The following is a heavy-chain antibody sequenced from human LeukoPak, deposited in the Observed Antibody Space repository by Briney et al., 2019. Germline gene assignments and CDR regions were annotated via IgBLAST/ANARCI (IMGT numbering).Heavy chain of an antibody. CDR2: IYYSGIT. CDR1: GNSISNYH. Sequence: PSETLSLTCSVSGNSISNYHWSWIRQPPGKGLEWIGSIYYSGITYYNPSLKSRVTISVDTSNNQFSLKLSSVTAADTAMYYCARLLIYCSSTSCHFDYWGQGTLVTVSS. D-gene: IGHD2-2*01. CDR3: ARLLIYCSSTSCHFDY. J-gene: IGHJ4*02. V-gene: IGHV4-39*01.